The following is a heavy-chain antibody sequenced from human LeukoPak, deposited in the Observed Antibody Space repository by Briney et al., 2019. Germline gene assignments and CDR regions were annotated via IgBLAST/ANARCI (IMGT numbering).Heavy chain of an antibody. D-gene: IGHD4-17*01. CDR1: GYTFTSHG. CDR2: ISAYNGNT. CDR3: ARAPYGDYLGAFDI. Sequence: ASVKVSCKASGYTFTSHGISWVRQAPGQGLEWMGWISAYNGNTNYAQKLQGRVTMTTDTSTSTAYVEMRSLRSDDTAVYYCARAPYGDYLGAFDIWGQGTMVTVSS. J-gene: IGHJ3*02. V-gene: IGHV1-18*01.